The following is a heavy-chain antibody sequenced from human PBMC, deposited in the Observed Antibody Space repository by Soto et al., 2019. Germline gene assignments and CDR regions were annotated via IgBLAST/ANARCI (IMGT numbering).Heavy chain of an antibody. Sequence: PSETLSLTCTVSGGSISSYYWSWIRQPAGKGLEWIGRIYTSGSTNYNPSLKSRVTMSVDTSKNQFSLKLSSVTAADTAVYYCARFPIPVLYYDSSGSHAFDIWGQGTMVTVS. CDR2: IYTSGST. J-gene: IGHJ3*02. CDR1: GGSISSYY. V-gene: IGHV4-4*07. D-gene: IGHD3-22*01. CDR3: ARFPIPVLYYDSSGSHAFDI.